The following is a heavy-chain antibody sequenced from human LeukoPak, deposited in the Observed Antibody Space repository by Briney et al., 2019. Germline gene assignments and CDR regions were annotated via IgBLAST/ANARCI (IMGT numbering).Heavy chain of an antibody. CDR1: GGSFSGYH. D-gene: IGHD1-7*01. Sequence: KPSETLSLTCGVYGGSFSGYHWTWIRLRPGKGLDWIGDIDHSGSAHYNPSLKSRVTISIDTSNKQFSLNLHSATAADTAVYYCARIQTGTTRFFDYWGQGTLVTVSS. V-gene: IGHV4-34*01. CDR3: ARIQTGTTRFFDY. CDR2: IDHSGSA. J-gene: IGHJ4*02.